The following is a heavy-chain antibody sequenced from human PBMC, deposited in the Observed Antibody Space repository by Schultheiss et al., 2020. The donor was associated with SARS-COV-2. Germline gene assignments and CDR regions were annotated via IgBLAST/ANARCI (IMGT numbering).Heavy chain of an antibody. Sequence: GGSQRLSCAASGFTFSSYGMHWVRQAPGKGLEWVAVIWYDGSNKYYADSVKGRFTISRDNSKNTLYLQMNSLRAEDTAVYYCARDQGSGGSSYFDYWGQGTLVTVSS. V-gene: IGHV3-33*08. J-gene: IGHJ4*02. CDR1: GFTFSSYG. D-gene: IGHD2-15*01. CDR2: IWYDGSNK. CDR3: ARDQGSGGSSYFDY.